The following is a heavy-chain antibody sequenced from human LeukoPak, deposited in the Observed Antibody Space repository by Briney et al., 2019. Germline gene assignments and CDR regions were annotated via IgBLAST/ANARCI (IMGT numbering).Heavy chain of an antibody. Sequence: SETLSLTCTVSGGSISSYYWSWIRQPPGKGLEWIGYIYYSGSTNYNPSLKSRVSISVDTSKKQFSLRLSSVTAADTAVYYCARVRSVAAADNNWFDPWGQGTLVNVSS. V-gene: IGHV4-59*01. D-gene: IGHD6-13*01. CDR2: IYYSGST. CDR1: GGSISSYY. CDR3: ARVRSVAAADNNWFDP. J-gene: IGHJ5*02.